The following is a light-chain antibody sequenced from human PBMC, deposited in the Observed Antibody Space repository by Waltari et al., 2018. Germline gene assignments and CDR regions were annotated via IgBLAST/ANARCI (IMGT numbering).Light chain of an antibody. J-gene: IGKJ1*01. CDR1: QSISSW. CDR3: QQYNSYSRT. V-gene: IGKV1-5*03. Sequence: DIQMTQSPSTLSASVGDRVTITCLASQSISSWLAWYQQKPGKAPNLLIYKASSLESGVPSRFSGSGSGTEFTLTIISLQPDDFATYYCQQYNSYSRTFGQGTKVEIK. CDR2: KAS.